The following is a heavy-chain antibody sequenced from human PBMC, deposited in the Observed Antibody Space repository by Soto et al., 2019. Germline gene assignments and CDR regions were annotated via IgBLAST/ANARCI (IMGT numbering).Heavy chain of an antibody. Sequence: GGSLRLSCAASGSTFSSYGMHWVRQAPGKGLEWVAVISYDGSNKYYADSVKGRFTISRDNSKNTLYLQMNSLRAEDTAVYYCARDGSGSYRRAFDYWGQGTLVTVSS. V-gene: IGHV3-30*03. CDR1: GSTFSSYG. D-gene: IGHD3-22*01. J-gene: IGHJ4*02. CDR3: ARDGSGSYRRAFDY. CDR2: ISYDGSNK.